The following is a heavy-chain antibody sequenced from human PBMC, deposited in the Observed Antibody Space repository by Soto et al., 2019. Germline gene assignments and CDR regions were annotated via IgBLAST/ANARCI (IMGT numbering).Heavy chain of an antibody. Sequence: QLQLQESGPGLVKPSETLSLTCSVSGGSISSSSYYWGWIRQPPGKGLEWIGSLDYRGSTYYKASLESRLTLSVDTSKNQFSLKLSSVTAADTAVYYCARLILTGFFFDYWGHGTLVTVSS. CDR2: LDYRGST. CDR3: ARLILTGFFFDY. CDR1: GGSISSSSYY. V-gene: IGHV4-39*01. J-gene: IGHJ4*01. D-gene: IGHD3-9*01.